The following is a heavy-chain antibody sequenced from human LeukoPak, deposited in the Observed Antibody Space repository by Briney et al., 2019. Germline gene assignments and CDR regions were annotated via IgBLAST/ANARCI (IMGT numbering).Heavy chain of an antibody. V-gene: IGHV3-23*01. Sequence: GGSLRLSCAASGFTFSRYAMNWVRQAPGKGLEWVSLISVSGRNTHYADSVKGRFTISRDDSKNTLYLQMNSLRAEDTAVYYCARDGMGYGVVWGQGTLVTVSS. CDR1: GFTFSRYA. CDR3: ARDGMGYGVV. D-gene: IGHD4-17*01. J-gene: IGHJ4*02. CDR2: ISVSGRNT.